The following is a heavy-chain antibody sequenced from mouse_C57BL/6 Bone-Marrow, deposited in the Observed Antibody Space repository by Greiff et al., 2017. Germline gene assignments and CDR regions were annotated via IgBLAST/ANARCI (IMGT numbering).Heavy chain of an antibody. CDR3: ARDMTTVVATHYYAMDY. CDR2: INYDGSST. V-gene: IGHV5-16*01. D-gene: IGHD1-1*01. Sequence: EVKVVESEGGLVQPGSSMKLSCTASGFTFSDYYMAWVRQVPEKGLEWVANINYDGSSTYYLDSLKSRFIISRDNAKNILYLQMSSLKSEDTATYYCARDMTTVVATHYYAMDYWDQGTSVTVSS. J-gene: IGHJ4*01. CDR1: GFTFSDYY.